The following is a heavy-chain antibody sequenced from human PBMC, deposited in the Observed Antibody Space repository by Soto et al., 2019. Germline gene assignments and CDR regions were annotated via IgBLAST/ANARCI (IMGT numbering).Heavy chain of an antibody. CDR3: SRGYPPRDQLGNLPGAF. CDR2: INPSGGST. Sequence: QVQLVQSGAEVMQPGASVKVSCNASGYTFTSYYIQWVRQAPGQGLEWMGIINPSGGSTNYAQKFQGRVTMTRDTSTSTVYMELSSLRSEDTAIYYCSRGYPPRDQLGNLPGAFWGQGTLVTVSS. CDR1: GYTFTSYY. D-gene: IGHD1-1*01. V-gene: IGHV1-46*03. J-gene: IGHJ4*02.